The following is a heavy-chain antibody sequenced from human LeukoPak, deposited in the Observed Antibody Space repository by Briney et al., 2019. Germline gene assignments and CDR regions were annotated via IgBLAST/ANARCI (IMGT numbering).Heavy chain of an antibody. CDR3: ARDRGTTFDAFDI. Sequence: ASVKVSCKASGDTFSSYAISWVRQAPGQRLGWMGGIIPIFGTANYAQKFQGRDTITTDESTSTAYMELSSLRSEDTAVYYCARDRGTTFDAFDIWGQGTMVTVSS. CDR2: IIPIFGTA. CDR1: GDTFSSYA. V-gene: IGHV1-69*05. D-gene: IGHD1-14*01. J-gene: IGHJ3*02.